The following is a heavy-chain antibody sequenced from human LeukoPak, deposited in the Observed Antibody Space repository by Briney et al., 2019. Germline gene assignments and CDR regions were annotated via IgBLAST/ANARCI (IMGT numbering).Heavy chain of an antibody. V-gene: IGHV4-34*01. J-gene: IGHJ5*02. CDR3: ARAPSNPGFRELLWSNWFDP. Sequence: SETLSLTCAVYGGSFSGYYWSWIRQPPGKGLEWIGEINHSGSTNYNPSLKSRVTISVDTSKNQFSLKLSSVTAADTAVYYCARAPSNPGFRELLWSNWFDPWGQGTLVTVSS. CDR1: GGSFSGYY. D-gene: IGHD3-10*01. CDR2: INHSGST.